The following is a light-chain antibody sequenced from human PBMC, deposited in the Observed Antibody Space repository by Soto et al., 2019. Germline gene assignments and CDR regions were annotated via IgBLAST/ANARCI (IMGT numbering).Light chain of an antibody. CDR1: QSINNW. V-gene: IGKV1-5*01. CDR2: GAS. J-gene: IGKJ1*01. CDR3: QQYNSYSEM. Sequence: DIQITQSPLTLSASIGDRVTITCRASQSINNWLAWYQQKPGKPPKLLLYGASSRDSGVPPRFSGSGSGTEFNLTISILQPDDFATYYCQQYNSYSEMFGQGTKVQVK.